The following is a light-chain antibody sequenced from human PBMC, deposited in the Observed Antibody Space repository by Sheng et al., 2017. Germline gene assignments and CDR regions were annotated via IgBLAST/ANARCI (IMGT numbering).Light chain of an antibody. CDR2: DVS. CDR1: QSVREN. Sequence: LTQSPATLSLSPGERATLSCRASQSVRENLAWFQQKPGQAPRLLIYDVSNRATGIPDRFSGSGSGTDFTLTITRLEPEDFAVYYCQQYVTPALTFGGGTKVVI. V-gene: IGKV3-11*01. J-gene: IGKJ4*01. CDR3: QQYVTPALT.